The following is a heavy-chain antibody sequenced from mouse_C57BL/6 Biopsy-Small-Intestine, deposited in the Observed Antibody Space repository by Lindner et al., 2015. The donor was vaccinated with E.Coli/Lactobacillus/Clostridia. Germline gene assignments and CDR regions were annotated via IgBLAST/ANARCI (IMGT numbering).Heavy chain of an antibody. V-gene: IGHV1-69*01. Sequence: VQLQESGAELVMPGASVKLSCKASGYTFTSYWMHWVKQRPGQGLEWIGEIDPSDSYTNYNQQFKGKATLTVDKSSSTAYMQLSSLTSEDSAVYYCVAGGSSLWYFDVWGTGTTVTVSS. CDR3: VAGGSSLWYFDV. CDR1: GYTFTSYW. CDR2: IDPSDSYT. D-gene: IGHD1-1*01. J-gene: IGHJ1*03.